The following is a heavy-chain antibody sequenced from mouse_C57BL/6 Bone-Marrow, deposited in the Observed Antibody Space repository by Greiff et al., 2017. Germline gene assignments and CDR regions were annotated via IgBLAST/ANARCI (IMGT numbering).Heavy chain of an antibody. V-gene: IGHV2-2*01. CDR1: GFSLTSYG. Sequence: VQLKESGPGLVQPSQSLSITCTVSGFSLTSYGVHWVRQSPGKGLEWLGVIWSGGSTDYNAAFISRLSISKDNSKSQVFFRMNSLQADDTAIYYCARNFEGLYYDYGAYWGQGTLVTVSA. D-gene: IGHD2-4*01. J-gene: IGHJ3*01. CDR3: ARNFEGLYYDYGAY. CDR2: IWSGGST.